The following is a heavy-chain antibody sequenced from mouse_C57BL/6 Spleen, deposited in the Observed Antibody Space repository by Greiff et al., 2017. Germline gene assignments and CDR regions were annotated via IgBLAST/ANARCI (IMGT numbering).Heavy chain of an antibody. J-gene: IGHJ2*01. CDR1: GFTFSDYG. D-gene: IGHD2-12*01. Sequence: EVMLVESGGGLVKPGGSLKLSCAASGFTFSDYGMHWVRQAPEKGLEWVAYISSGSSTIYYADTVKGRFTISRDNAKNTLFLQMTSLRSEDTAMYYCARESYDAGYYFDYWGQGTTLTVSS. CDR3: ARESYDAGYYFDY. V-gene: IGHV5-17*01. CDR2: ISSGSSTI.